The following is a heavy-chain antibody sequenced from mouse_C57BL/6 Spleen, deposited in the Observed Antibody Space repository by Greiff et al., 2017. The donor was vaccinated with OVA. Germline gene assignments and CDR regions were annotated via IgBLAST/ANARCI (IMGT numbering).Heavy chain of an antibody. CDR1: GYTFTDYY. D-gene: IGHD3-2*02. CDR3: ARRRGSSGSFDY. CDR2: INPNNGGT. Sequence: VQLQQSGPELVKPGASVKISCKASGYTFTDYYMNWVKQSHGKSLEWIGDINPNNGGTSYNQKFKGKATLTVDKSSSTAYMELRSLTSEDSAVYYCARRRGSSGSFDYWGQGTTLTVSS. J-gene: IGHJ2*01. V-gene: IGHV1-26*01.